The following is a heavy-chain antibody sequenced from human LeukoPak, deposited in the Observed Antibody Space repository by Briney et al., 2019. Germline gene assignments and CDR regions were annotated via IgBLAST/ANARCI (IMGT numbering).Heavy chain of an antibody. Sequence: ASVKVSCKASGHTFTGYYMHWVRQAPGQGLEWMGRINPNSGGTNYAQKFQGRVTMTRDTSISTAYMELSRLRSDDTAVYYCARVSYCGGDCYSGFDYWGQGTLVTVSS. V-gene: IGHV1-2*06. CDR3: ARVSYCGGDCYSGFDY. CDR2: INPNSGGT. CDR1: GHTFTGYY. D-gene: IGHD2-21*02. J-gene: IGHJ4*02.